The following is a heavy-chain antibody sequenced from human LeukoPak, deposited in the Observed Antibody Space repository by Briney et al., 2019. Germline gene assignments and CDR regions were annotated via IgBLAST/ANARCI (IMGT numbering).Heavy chain of an antibody. CDR3: ARESGYSYGCFDY. CDR2: ISSSGSTT. D-gene: IGHD5-18*01. CDR1: GFTFSSYE. V-gene: IGHV3-48*03. Sequence: GGSLRLSCAASGFTFSSYEMNWVRQAPGKGLEWVSYISSSGSTTYYADSVKGRFTISRDNAKNSLYLQMNSLRAEDTAVYYCARESGYSYGCFDYWGQGILVTVSS. J-gene: IGHJ4*02.